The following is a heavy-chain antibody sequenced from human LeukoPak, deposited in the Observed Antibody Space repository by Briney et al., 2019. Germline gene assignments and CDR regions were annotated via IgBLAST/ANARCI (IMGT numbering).Heavy chain of an antibody. CDR1: GGSINNYY. CDR2: IYYTGST. J-gene: IGHJ4*02. CDR3: ARFSQYYDSPTHYLDY. V-gene: IGHV4-59*08. Sequence: SAPLSLTCTVSGGSINNYYWSWGRQPPGAGLEWLAYIYYTGSTNYNPSLKTRLTISVDTSKNQFSLRLNSVTAADTAVYYCARFSQYYDSPTHYLDYWGQGILVTVSS. D-gene: IGHD2/OR15-2a*01.